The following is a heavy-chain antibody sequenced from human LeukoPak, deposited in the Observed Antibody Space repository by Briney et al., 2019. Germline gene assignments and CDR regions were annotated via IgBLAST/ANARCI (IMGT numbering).Heavy chain of an antibody. J-gene: IGHJ2*01. CDR1: GFTFSTYG. Sequence: GGSLRLSCAASGFTFSTYGMGWVRRAPGEGLEWVSAITSGGSYTYYAGSVKGRFTISRDNSKNTLYLQMKSLRAEDTAIYYCAKDQAVGAEYWFFDVWGRGTLVTVSS. V-gene: IGHV3-23*01. CDR2: ITSGGSYT. D-gene: IGHD3-16*01. CDR3: AKDQAVGAEYWFFDV.